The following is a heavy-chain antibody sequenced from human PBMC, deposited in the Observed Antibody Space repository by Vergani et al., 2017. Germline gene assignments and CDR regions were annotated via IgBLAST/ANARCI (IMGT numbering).Heavy chain of an antibody. V-gene: IGHV1-2*02. CDR1: GYTFTSYY. CDR3: ARESSGFGIRGWFDP. D-gene: IGHD1-14*01. Sequence: QVQLVQSGAEVKKPGASVKVSCKASGYTFTSYYMHWVRQAPGQGLEWMGIINPNSGGTNYAQKFQGRVTMTRDTSISTAYMELSRLRSDDTAVYYCARESSGFGIRGWFDPWGQGTLVTVSS. CDR2: INPNSGGT. J-gene: IGHJ5*02.